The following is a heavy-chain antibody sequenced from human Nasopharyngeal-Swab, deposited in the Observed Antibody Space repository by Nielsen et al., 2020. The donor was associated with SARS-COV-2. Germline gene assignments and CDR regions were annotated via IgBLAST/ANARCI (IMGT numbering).Heavy chain of an antibody. V-gene: IGHV3-48*02. CDR2: ISSSSSTI. Sequence: GESLKISCAASGFTFSSYSMNWVRQAPGKGLEWVSYISSSSSTIYYADSVKGRFTISRDNAKNSLYLQMNSLRDEDTAVYYCASRGIWFGEFVFDYWGQGTLVTVSS. D-gene: IGHD3-10*01. J-gene: IGHJ4*02. CDR1: GFTFSSYS. CDR3: ASRGIWFGEFVFDY.